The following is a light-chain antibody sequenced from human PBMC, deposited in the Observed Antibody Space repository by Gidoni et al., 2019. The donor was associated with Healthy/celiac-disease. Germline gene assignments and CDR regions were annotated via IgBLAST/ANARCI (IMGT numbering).Light chain of an antibody. Sequence: QSALTQPASVSCSPGQSITISCTGTSSDVGSYNLVSWYQQHPGKAPKLMIYEVSKRPSGVSNRFSGSKSGNTASLTISGLQAEDEADYYCCSYAGSSTLVFGGGTKLTVL. J-gene: IGLJ3*02. V-gene: IGLV2-23*02. CDR3: CSYAGSSTLV. CDR2: EVS. CDR1: SSDVGSYNL.